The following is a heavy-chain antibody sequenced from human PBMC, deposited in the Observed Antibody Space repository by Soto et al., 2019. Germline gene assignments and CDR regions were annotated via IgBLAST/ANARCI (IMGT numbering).Heavy chain of an antibody. CDR3: ARDVTLVRVVDYGMDV. CDR1: GGSFSGYY. D-gene: IGHD3-10*01. V-gene: IGHV4-34*01. J-gene: IGHJ6*02. Sequence: QVQLQQWGAGLLKPSETLSLTCAVYGGSFSGYYWSWIRQPPGKGLEWIGEINHSGSTNYNPSLKSRVTISVDTSKNQFSLKLSTVTAADTAVYYCARDVTLVRVVDYGMDVWGQGTTVTVSS. CDR2: INHSGST.